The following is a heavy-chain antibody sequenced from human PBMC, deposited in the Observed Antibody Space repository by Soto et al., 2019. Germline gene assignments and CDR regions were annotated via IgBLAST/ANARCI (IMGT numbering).Heavy chain of an antibody. CDR1: GFTFSSYA. CDR2: ISSNGGST. D-gene: IGHD4-17*01. J-gene: IGHJ6*02. CDR3: VKVPYGGNSEAYYYYGMDV. V-gene: IGHV3-64D*06. Sequence: GGSLRLSCSASGFTFSSYAMHWVRQAPGKGLEYVSAISSNGGSTYYADSVKGRFTISRDNSKDTLYLQMSSLRAEDTAVYYCVKVPYGGNSEAYYYYGMDVWGQGTTVTVS.